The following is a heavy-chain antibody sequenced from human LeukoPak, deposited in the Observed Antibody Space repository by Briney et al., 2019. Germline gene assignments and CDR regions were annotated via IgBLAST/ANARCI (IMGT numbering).Heavy chain of an antibody. V-gene: IGHV3-69-1*01. Sequence: PGGSLRLSCAASGFTFSDYHMSWIRQAPGKGLEWVSYITSSGTIYYADSVKGRFTISRDSAKNSLYLQMNSLRAEDTAVYYCARGSNWFDPWGQGTLVTVSS. CDR2: ITSSGTI. CDR3: ARGSNWFDP. J-gene: IGHJ5*02. CDR1: GFTFSDYH.